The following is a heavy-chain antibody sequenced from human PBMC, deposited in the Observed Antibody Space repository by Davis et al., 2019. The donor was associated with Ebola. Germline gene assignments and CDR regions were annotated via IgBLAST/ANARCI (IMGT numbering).Heavy chain of an antibody. CDR1: GGSISNYY. CDR3: ARGRGRWLRSASIGY. Sequence: SETLSLTCTVSGGSISNYYWSWIRQPPGKGLEWIGYIYYSGSTNYNPSLKSRVTISVDTSKNQFSLKLSSVTAADTAVYYCARGRGRWLRSASIGYWGQGTLVTVSS. D-gene: IGHD5-12*01. CDR2: IYYSGST. J-gene: IGHJ4*02. V-gene: IGHV4-59*12.